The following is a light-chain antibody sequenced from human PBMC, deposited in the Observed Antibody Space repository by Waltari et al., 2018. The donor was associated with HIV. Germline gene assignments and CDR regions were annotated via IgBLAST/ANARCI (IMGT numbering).Light chain of an antibody. V-gene: IGLV1-47*01. CDR2: RNN. Sequence: QSVVIQPPSASGTPGQRVTISCTGNSFNIGRNYVYWYQQFPGTAPKFLIYRNNQRPAGVPDRVSASKSGTPASLAISGLRSEDEANFYCATWDDSLSAVVVGEGTKLTVL. CDR3: ATWDDSLSAVV. J-gene: IGLJ2*01. CDR1: SFNIGRNY.